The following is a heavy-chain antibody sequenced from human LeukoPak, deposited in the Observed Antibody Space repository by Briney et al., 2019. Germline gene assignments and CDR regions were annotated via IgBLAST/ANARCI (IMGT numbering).Heavy chain of an antibody. V-gene: IGHV1-69*13. CDR3: AREGVEMATICYFDY. D-gene: IGHD5-24*01. CDR1: GGTFSSYA. CDR2: IIPIFGTA. J-gene: IGHJ4*02. Sequence: SVKVSCKASGGTFSSYAISWVRQAPGQGLEWMGGIIPIFGTANYAQKFQGRVTITADESTSTAYMELSSLRSEDTAVYYCAREGVEMATICYFDYWGQGTLVTVSS.